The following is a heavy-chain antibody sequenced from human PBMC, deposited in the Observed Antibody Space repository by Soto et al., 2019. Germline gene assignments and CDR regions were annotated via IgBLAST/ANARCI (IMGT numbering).Heavy chain of an antibody. Sequence: ASVKVSCKASGYTFTGYYMHWVRQAPGQGLEWMGWINPNSGGTNYSQKFQGRVTITTDTSASTAYMELSSLRSEDTAVYYCARDGIAAAGTSWFDPWGQGTLVTVSS. CDR3: ARDGIAAAGTSWFDP. D-gene: IGHD6-13*01. CDR1: GYTFTGYY. CDR2: INPNSGGT. J-gene: IGHJ5*02. V-gene: IGHV1-2*02.